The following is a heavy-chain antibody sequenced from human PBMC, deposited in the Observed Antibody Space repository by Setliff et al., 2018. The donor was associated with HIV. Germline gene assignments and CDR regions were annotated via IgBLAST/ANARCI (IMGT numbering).Heavy chain of an antibody. D-gene: IGHD2-2*01. V-gene: IGHV5-51*01. CDR3: ARHVVVPAARYFVYYYYMDV. CDR2: IYPGDSDT. Sequence: GESLKISCKGSGYTFSDYWIGWVRQMPGKGLEWMGIIYPGDSDTRYSPSFQGQVTISADKSISTAYLQWSSLKASDTAMYYCARHVVVPAARYFVYYYYMDVWGKGTTVTVSS. J-gene: IGHJ6*03. CDR1: GYTFSDYW.